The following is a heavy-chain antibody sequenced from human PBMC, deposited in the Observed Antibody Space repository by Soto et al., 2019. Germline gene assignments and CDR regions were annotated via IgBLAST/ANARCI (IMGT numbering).Heavy chain of an antibody. D-gene: IGHD2-21*01. CDR3: VRGLRWRDIDY. V-gene: IGHV1-2*02. CDR2: INPSSGAT. CDR1: GYTFIDYY. J-gene: IGHJ4*02. Sequence: ASVKVSCKASGYTFIDYYIQWVRQAPGQGLEWMGWINPSSGATTYAQKFQGRVTMTRDTSISTAYMDLSTLRSDDTAVYYCVRGLRWRDIDYWGQGTTVTVSS.